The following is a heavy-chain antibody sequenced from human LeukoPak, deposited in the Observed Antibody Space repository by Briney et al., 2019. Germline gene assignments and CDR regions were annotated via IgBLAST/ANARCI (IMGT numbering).Heavy chain of an antibody. J-gene: IGHJ4*02. D-gene: IGHD3-3*01. CDR3: ARGRGQVLRFLEWLPGY. CDR2: MNPNSGNT. Sequence: ASVKVSCKASGYTFTSYDINWVRQATGQGLEWMGWMNPNSGNTGYAQKFQGRVTMTRNTSISTAYMELSSLRSEDTAVYYCARGRGQVLRFLEWLPGYWGQGTLVTVSS. V-gene: IGHV1-8*01. CDR1: GYTFTSYD.